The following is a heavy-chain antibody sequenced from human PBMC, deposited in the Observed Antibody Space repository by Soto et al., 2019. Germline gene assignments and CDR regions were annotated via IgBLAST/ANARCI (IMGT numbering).Heavy chain of an antibody. CDR3: AIDLWWYTH. CDR2: ISGGGSGA. V-gene: IGHV3-23*01. CDR1: GFNFSDHA. Sequence: EVQLLESGGGLVQPGGSLRLSCTASGFNFSDHAMTWVRQAPGTGLEWVSGISGGGSGAYYADSVKGRFTVSRANSKNTLFLQMDSLRAEDTAVYYGAIDLWWYTHWGQGTLVTVSS. D-gene: IGHD2-15*01. J-gene: IGHJ4*02.